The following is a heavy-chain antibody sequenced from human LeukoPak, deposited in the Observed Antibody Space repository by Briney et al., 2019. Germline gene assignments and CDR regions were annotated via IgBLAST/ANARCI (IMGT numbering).Heavy chain of an antibody. CDR2: ISYDGSNK. CDR3: AKDIPYYYDSSGYDY. J-gene: IGHJ4*02. Sequence: GGSLRLSCAASGFTFSSYAMSWVRQAPGKGLEWVAVISYDGSNKYYADSVKGRFTISRDNSKNTLYLQMNSLRAEDTAVYYCAKDIPYYYDSSGYDYWGQGTLVTVSS. V-gene: IGHV3-30*18. D-gene: IGHD3-22*01. CDR1: GFTFSSYA.